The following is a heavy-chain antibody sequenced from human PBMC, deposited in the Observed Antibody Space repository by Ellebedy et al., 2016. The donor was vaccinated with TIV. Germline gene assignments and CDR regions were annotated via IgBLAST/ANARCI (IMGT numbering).Heavy chain of an antibody. D-gene: IGHD3-10*01. J-gene: IGHJ4*02. V-gene: IGHV1-2*02. Sequence: ASVKVSXKASRYTFTGYYMHWVRQAPGQGLEWMGWINPNSGGTNYAQKFQGRVTMTRDTSISTAYMELSRLRSDDTAVYYCARDYYYGSGSSDYWGQGTLVTVSS. CDR3: ARDYYYGSGSSDY. CDR2: INPNSGGT. CDR1: RYTFTGYY.